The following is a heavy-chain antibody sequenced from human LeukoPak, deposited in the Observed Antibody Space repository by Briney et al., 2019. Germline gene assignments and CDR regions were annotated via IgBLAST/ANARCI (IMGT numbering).Heavy chain of an antibody. V-gene: IGHV4-39*01. CDR1: GGSISSSSYY. CDR3: ARHRQRWSNPNFDY. J-gene: IGHJ4*02. D-gene: IGHD5-18*01. Sequence: SETLSLTCTASGGSISSSSYYWGWLRRPPGKGLEWIGSIYYSGSTYYNPSLKSRVTISVDTSKNQFSLKLSSVTAADTAVYYCARHRQRWSNPNFDYWGQGTLVTVSS. CDR2: IYYSGST.